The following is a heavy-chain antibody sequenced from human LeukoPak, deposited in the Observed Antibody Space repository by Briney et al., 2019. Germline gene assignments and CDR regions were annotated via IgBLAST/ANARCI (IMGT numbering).Heavy chain of an antibody. Sequence: PGGSLRLSCAASGFTFDDYAMHWVRQAPGKGLEWVSLINWDGGSAYYADSVKGRFTISRDNSKNSLYLQMNSLRAEDTAFYYCARDKGSSGYLYYFDYWGQGTLVTVSS. J-gene: IGHJ4*02. CDR3: ARDKGSSGYLYYFDY. V-gene: IGHV3-43D*03. CDR1: GFTFDDYA. CDR2: INWDGGSA. D-gene: IGHD3-22*01.